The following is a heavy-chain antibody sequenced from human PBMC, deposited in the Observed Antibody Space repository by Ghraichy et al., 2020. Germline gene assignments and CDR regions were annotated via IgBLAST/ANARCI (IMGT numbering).Heavy chain of an antibody. V-gene: IGHV3-9*01. CDR1: GFTFDDYA. CDR2: ISWNSGSI. J-gene: IGHJ3*02. Sequence: SLRLSCAASGFTFDDYAMHWVRQAPGKGLEWVSGISWNSGSIGYADSVKGRFTISRDNAKNSLYLQMNSLRAEDTALYYCAKDLGFLEWSPYAFDIWGQGTMVTVSS. D-gene: IGHD3-3*01. CDR3: AKDLGFLEWSPYAFDI.